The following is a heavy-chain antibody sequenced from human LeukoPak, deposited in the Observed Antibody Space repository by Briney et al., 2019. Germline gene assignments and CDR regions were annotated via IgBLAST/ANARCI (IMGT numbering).Heavy chain of an antibody. V-gene: IGHV1-18*01. J-gene: IGHJ5*02. Sequence: ASVKVYCKASGYTFTSYGISWVRQAPGQGLEWMGWISAYNGNTNYAQKLQGRVTMTTDTSTSTAYMELRSLRSDDTAVYYCTMFTMVRGVIGKENWFDPWGQGTLVTVSS. CDR1: GYTFTSYG. CDR2: ISAYNGNT. CDR3: TMFTMVRGVIGKENWFDP. D-gene: IGHD3-10*01.